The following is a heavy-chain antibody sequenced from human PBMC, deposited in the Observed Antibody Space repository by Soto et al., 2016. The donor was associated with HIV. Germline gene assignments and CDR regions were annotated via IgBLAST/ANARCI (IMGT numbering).Heavy chain of an antibody. CDR1: GSTVSNDY. J-gene: IGHJ6*02. Sequence: EMQLVESGGGLVQPGGSLRLSCAASGSTVSNDYMNWVRQAPGKGLEWVSIIHTGGTTYYADTVKGRFTISRDGYRNTVYLQMNSLRAEDTAVYYCARDKYIAYGMDVWGQGTTVIVSS. V-gene: IGHV3-66*01. D-gene: IGHD2-15*01. CDR3: ARDKYIAYGMDV. CDR2: IHTGGTT.